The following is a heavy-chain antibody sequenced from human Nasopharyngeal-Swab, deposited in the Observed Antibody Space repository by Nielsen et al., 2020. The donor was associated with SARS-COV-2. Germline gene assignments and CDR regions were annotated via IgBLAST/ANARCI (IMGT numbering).Heavy chain of an antibody. CDR3: AKGTITMVRGVIGWFDP. CDR2: ISYDGSNK. Sequence: GGSLRFSCAASGFTFSSYGMHWVRQAPGKGLEWVAVISYDGSNKYYADSVKGRFTISRDNSKNTLYLQMNSLRAEDTAVYYCAKGTITMVRGVIGWFDPWGQGTLVTVSS. D-gene: IGHD3-10*01. J-gene: IGHJ5*02. CDR1: GFTFSSYG. V-gene: IGHV3-30*18.